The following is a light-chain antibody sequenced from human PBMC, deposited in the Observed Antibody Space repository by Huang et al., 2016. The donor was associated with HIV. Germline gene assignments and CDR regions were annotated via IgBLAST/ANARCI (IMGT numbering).Light chain of an antibody. V-gene: IGKV3-11*01. CDR2: DAS. CDR1: QSVSSY. Sequence: EMVLTQSPATLSLSPGERATLTCRASQSVSSYLAWYQQKPGQAPRLLIYDASNRATGNPARFSGSGSGTDFTLTISSLEPEDFAVYYCQQRSNWPPRFTFGPGTKVDIK. CDR3: QQRSNWPPRFT. J-gene: IGKJ3*01.